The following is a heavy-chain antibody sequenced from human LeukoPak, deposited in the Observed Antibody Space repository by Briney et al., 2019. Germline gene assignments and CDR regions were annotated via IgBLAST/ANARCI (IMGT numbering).Heavy chain of an antibody. CDR3: AKDPSSGYSATSWYFDY. D-gene: IGHD3-22*01. CDR1: GFTFSSYA. CDR2: ISGSGGST. V-gene: IGHV3-23*01. J-gene: IGHJ4*02. Sequence: GGSLRLSCAPSGFTFSSYAMSWVRQAPGKGLEWVSSISGSGGSTYYADSVKGRFTISKDNSKNTLYLQMNSLRAEDTAVYYCAKDPSSGYSATSWYFDYWGQGTLVTVSS.